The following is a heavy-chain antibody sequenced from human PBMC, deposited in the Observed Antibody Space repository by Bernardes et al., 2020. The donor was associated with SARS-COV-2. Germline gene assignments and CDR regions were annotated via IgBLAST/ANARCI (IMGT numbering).Heavy chain of an antibody. J-gene: IGHJ4*02. CDR2: INDRGTT. D-gene: IGHD2-21*01. CDR3: AGGRDETVMVVVIAWQLSYLDY. CDR1: GGSFNNYH. Sequence: SETLYLTCTVSGGSFNNYHWNWMRLSPGKGLEWIGQINDRGTTNYKSSLRDRVSISIDNSKRQFSLHLRSVSAADTGFYFCAGGRDETVMVVVIAWQLSYLDYWGQGTLVTVAS. V-gene: IGHV4-34*01.